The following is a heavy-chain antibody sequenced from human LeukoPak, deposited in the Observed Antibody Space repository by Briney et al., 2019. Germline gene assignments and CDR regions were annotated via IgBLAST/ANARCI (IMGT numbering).Heavy chain of an antibody. D-gene: IGHD3-9*01. V-gene: IGHV4-34*01. CDR1: GGSFSGYY. CDR2: INHSGST. Sequence: TSETLSLTCAVYGGSFSGYYWSWIRQPPGKGLEWIGEINHSGSTNYNPSLKSRVTISVDTSKNQFSLKLSSATAADTAVYYCARHAVRYFDLYYFDYWGQGTLVTVSS. J-gene: IGHJ4*02. CDR3: ARHAVRYFDLYYFDY.